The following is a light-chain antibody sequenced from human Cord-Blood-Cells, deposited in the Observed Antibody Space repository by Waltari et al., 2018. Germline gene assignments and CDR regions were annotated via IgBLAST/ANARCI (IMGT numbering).Light chain of an antibody. CDR3: QVWDSSSDHPGVV. Sequence: SYVLTQPPSVSVAPGKTARITCGGNNIGSNSVHWYQQKPGQAPVLVVYDDSDRPSGMPERFSGSNSGNTATLTISRVEAGDEADYYCQVWDSSSDHPGVVFGGGTKLTVL. CDR2: DDS. J-gene: IGLJ2*01. V-gene: IGLV3-21*03. CDR1: NIGSNS.